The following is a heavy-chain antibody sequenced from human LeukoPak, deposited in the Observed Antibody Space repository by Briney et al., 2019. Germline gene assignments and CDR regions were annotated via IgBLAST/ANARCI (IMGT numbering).Heavy chain of an antibody. CDR3: AKEPYDSSGYSYYYMDV. J-gene: IGHJ6*03. Sequence: GGSLRLSCAAPGFTFSSYGMHWVRQAPGKGLEWVAVIWYDGSNKYYADSVKGRFTISRDNSKNTLYLQMNSLRAEDTAVYYCAKEPYDSSGYSYYYMDVWGKGTTVTVSS. D-gene: IGHD3-22*01. V-gene: IGHV3-33*06. CDR1: GFTFSSYG. CDR2: IWYDGSNK.